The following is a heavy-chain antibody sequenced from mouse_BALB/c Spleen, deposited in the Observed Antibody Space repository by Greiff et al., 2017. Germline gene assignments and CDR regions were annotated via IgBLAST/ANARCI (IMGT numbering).Heavy chain of an antibody. CDR3: ARSWDGYFDY. Sequence: LQESGAELAKPGASVKMSCKASGYTFTSYWMHWVKQRPGQGLEWIGYINPSTGYTEYNQKFKDKATLTADKSSSTAYMQLSSLTSEDSAVYYCARSWDGYFDYWGQGTTLTVSS. CDR2: INPSTGYT. J-gene: IGHJ2*01. V-gene: IGHV1-7*01. D-gene: IGHD2-3*01. CDR1: GYTFTSYW.